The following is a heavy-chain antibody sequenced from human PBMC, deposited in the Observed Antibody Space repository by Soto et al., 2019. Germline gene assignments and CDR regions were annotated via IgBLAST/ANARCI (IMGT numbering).Heavy chain of an antibody. CDR2: INPNSGGT. D-gene: IGHD2-2*01. V-gene: IGHV1-2*04. CDR3: ARSRPLYCRSTSCYANPYDY. Sequence: VASVKVSCKASGYTFTGYYMHWVRQAPGQGLEWMGWINPNSGGTNYAQKFQGWVTMTRDTSISTAYMELSRLRSDDTAVYYCARSRPLYCRSTSCYANPYDYWGQGTLFTVSS. CDR1: GYTFTGYY. J-gene: IGHJ4*02.